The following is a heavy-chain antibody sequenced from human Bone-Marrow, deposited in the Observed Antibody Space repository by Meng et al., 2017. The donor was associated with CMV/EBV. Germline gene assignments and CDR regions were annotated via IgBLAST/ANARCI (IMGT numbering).Heavy chain of an antibody. D-gene: IGHD3-3*01. V-gene: IGHV3-30*02. CDR1: GFTFSSYG. CDR2: IRYDGSNK. CDR3: ATVADFWSGYLSQIPTYGMDV. J-gene: IGHJ6*02. Sequence: GGSLRLSCAASGFTFSSYGMHWFRQAPGKGLEWVAFIRYDGSNKYYADSVKGRFTISRDNSKNTLYLQMNSLRAEETAVYYCATVADFWSGYLSQIPTYGMDVWGQGTTVTVSS.